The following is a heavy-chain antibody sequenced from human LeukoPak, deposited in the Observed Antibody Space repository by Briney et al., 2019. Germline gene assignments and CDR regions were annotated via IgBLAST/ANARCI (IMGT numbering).Heavy chain of an antibody. J-gene: IGHJ6*02. D-gene: IGHD3-22*01. CDR1: GFTFSSYS. CDR2: ISSSSSTI. CDR3: ARDRYYYDSSGYYFFDYYYGMDV. V-gene: IGHV3-48*01. Sequence: GGSLRLSCAASGFTFSSYSMNWVRQAPGKGLEWVSYISSSSSTIYYADSVKGRFTISRDNAKNSPYLQMNSLRAEDTAVYYCARDRYYYDSSGYYFFDYYYGMDVWGQGTTVTVSS.